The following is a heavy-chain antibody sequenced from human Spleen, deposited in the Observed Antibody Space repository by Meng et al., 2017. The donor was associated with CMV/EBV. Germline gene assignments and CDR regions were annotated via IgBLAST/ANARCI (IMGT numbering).Heavy chain of an antibody. CDR2: IYYSGST. Sequence: GSLRLSCTVSGDSVSSGSYYWIWNRQPPGQGLEWIGHIYYSGSTNYNPSLKSRVTISVDTSKNQLSLRLSSVTAADTAVYYCARQSTGWPRWIDPWGQGTLVTVS. J-gene: IGHJ5*02. CDR3: ARQSTGWPRWIDP. D-gene: IGHD2-2*01. CDR1: GDSVSSGSYY. V-gene: IGHV4-61*01.